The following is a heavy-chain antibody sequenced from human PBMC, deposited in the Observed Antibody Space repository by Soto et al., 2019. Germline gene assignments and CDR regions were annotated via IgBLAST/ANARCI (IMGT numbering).Heavy chain of an antibody. CDR3: ARGARRRPGVNWFDP. CDR2: IIPIFGTA. D-gene: IGHD3-10*01. Sequence: GASVKVSCKASGGTFSSYAISWVRQAPGQGLEWMGGIIPIFGTANYAQRFQGRVTITADESTSTAYMELSSLRSEDTAVYYCARGARRRPGVNWFDPWGQGTLVTVSS. CDR1: GGTFSSYA. J-gene: IGHJ5*02. V-gene: IGHV1-69*13.